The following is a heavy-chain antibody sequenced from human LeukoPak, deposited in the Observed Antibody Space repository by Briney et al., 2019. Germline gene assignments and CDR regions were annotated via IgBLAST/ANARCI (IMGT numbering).Heavy chain of an antibody. V-gene: IGHV3-7*05. CDR1: GFTLSSYW. CDR3: ARGLVKAAAGTVFDY. J-gene: IGHJ4*02. Sequence: GGSLRLSCAASGFTLSSYWMSWVRQAPGKGLEWVANIKQDGSAKSYVDSVKGRFTISRDNAKNSLYLQMNSLRAEDTAVYYCARGLVKAAAGTVFDYWGQGTLVTVSS. CDR2: IKQDGSAK. D-gene: IGHD6-13*01.